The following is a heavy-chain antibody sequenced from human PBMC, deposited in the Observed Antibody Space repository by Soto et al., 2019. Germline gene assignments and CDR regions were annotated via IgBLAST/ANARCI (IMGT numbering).Heavy chain of an antibody. CDR1: GGSFSGYY. CDR3: ARGLLLYYYDSSGYYYVYYYYGMDV. V-gene: IGHV4-34*01. Sequence: SETLSLTCAVYGGSFSGYYWSWIRQPPGKGLEWIGEINHSGSTNYNPSLKSRVTISVDTSKNQFSLKLSSVTAADTAVYYCARGLLLYYYDSSGYYYVYYYYGMDVWGQGTTVTVSS. J-gene: IGHJ6*02. D-gene: IGHD3-22*01. CDR2: INHSGST.